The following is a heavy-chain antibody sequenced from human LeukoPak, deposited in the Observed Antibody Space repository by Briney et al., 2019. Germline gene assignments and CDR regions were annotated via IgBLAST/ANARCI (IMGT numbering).Heavy chain of an antibody. V-gene: IGHV1-18*01. CDR1: GYMFNSYG. CDR2: ISTYNGNT. J-gene: IGHJ6*02. CDR3: ARDRRPRRNVNYYYRNGLDV. D-gene: IGHD1-14*01. Sequence: ASVKVSCKASGYMFNSYGISWVRQAPGQGPEWMGSISTYNGNTKYVQKFQGRVTMTTDSSTRTVYVELRGLRSDDTAVYFCARDRRPRRNVNYYYRNGLDVWGQGTTVTVSS.